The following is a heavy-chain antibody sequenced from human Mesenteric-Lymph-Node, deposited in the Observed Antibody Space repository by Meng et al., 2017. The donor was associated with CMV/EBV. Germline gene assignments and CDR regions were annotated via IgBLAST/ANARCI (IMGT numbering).Heavy chain of an antibody. J-gene: IGHJ6*02. CDR3: AKGIGVTVLGTYGLDV. CDR2: ISWNSARI. V-gene: IGHV3-9*01. D-gene: IGHD3-3*01. CDR1: GFIFDAYA. Sequence: GGSLRLSCAASGFIFDAYAMHWVRQAPGKGLEWVSGISWNSARIGYADSGRGRFTISRDNAKKALYLQMNSLRAEDTALYYCAKGIGVTVLGTYGLDVWGQGTTVTVSS.